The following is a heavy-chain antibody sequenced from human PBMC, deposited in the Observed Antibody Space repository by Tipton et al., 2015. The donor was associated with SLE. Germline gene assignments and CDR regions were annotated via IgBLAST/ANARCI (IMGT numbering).Heavy chain of an antibody. J-gene: IGHJ6*02. CDR3: ARDPGRYDFGPYGMDV. CDR2: IFYSGST. D-gene: IGHD3-3*01. V-gene: IGHV4-59*01. CDR1: DGSFSGYC. Sequence: TLSLTCAVYDGSFSGYCWSWIRQPPGKGLEWIGYIFYSGSTNYNPSLKSRVTISVDTSKNQFSLKLSSVTAADTAVYYCARDPGRYDFGPYGMDVWGQGTTVTVSS.